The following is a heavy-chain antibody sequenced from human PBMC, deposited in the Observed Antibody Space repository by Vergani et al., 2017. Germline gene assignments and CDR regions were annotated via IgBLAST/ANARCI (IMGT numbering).Heavy chain of an antibody. V-gene: IGHV4-59*01. CDR2: IYLGGTT. J-gene: IGHJ6*03. D-gene: IGHD2-15*01. Sequence: QVHLQEAGPGLVTPAETLSLTCTVSGDSMNNYYWNWIRQTPGKGLEWIGYIYLGGTTPYNPSLESRVSLSADTSKNQFSLQLTSVTAADTAVYYCARGPSVVQGHYIYYYSYFMDVWGKGTTVTVSS. CDR3: ARGPSVVQGHYIYYYSYFMDV. CDR1: GDSMNNYY.